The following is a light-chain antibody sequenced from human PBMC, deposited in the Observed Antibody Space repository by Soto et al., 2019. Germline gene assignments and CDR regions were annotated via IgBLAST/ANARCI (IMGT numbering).Light chain of an antibody. CDR3: QQRSHWPRT. CDR1: QRVGSSY. Sequence: EIVLTQSPGTLSLSPGERATLSCRASQRVGSSYLIWYQQKPGQAPRLLIYDVSNRATGIPARFSGSGSGTDFSLTISSLEPEEFAVYYCQQRSHWPRTFGQGTKVDIK. V-gene: IGKV3-11*01. J-gene: IGKJ1*01. CDR2: DVS.